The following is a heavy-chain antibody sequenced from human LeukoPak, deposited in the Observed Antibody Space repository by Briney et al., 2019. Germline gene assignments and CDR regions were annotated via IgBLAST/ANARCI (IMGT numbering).Heavy chain of an antibody. V-gene: IGHV3-13*01. Sequence: GGSLRLSCAASGFTFSSYDMHWVRQAAGRGLEWVSTFGTTDDTYYVGSVKGRFTSSRENAKNSLYLQMSSLRVGDTAVYYCAIAVAGTRYIQHWGQGTLVTVCS. CDR1: GFTFSSYD. D-gene: IGHD6-19*01. J-gene: IGHJ1*01. CDR3: AIAVAGTRYIQH. CDR2: FGTTDDT.